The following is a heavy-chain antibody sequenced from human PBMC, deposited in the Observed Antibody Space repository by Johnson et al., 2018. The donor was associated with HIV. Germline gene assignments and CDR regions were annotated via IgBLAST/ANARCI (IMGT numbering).Heavy chain of an antibody. Sequence: VQLVESGGGLVQPGGSLRLSCAASGFSVSASYMSWLRQAPGKALEWVSVIYSGGSTYYADSVKGRFTISRENAKNSLYLQMNSLRAEDTALYYCARAPGGSPRAAFDIWGQGTMVTVSS. J-gene: IGHJ3*02. CDR2: IYSGGST. CDR3: ARAPGGSPRAAFDI. D-gene: IGHD2-15*01. CDR1: GFSVSASY. V-gene: IGHV3-66*01.